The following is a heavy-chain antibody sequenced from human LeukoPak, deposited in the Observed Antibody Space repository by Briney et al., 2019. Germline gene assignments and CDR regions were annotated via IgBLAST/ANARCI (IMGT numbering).Heavy chain of an antibody. D-gene: IGHD5-18*01. J-gene: IGHJ4*02. Sequence: SQTLSLTCTVSGGSISSGGYYWSWIRQPPGKGLEWIGYIYHSGSTYYNPSLKSRVTISVDRSKNQFSLKLSSVTAADTAVYYCARDRGYSYGYHDYWGQGTLVTVSS. CDR2: IYHSGST. CDR3: ARDRGYSYGYHDY. CDR1: GGSISSGGYY. V-gene: IGHV4-30-2*01.